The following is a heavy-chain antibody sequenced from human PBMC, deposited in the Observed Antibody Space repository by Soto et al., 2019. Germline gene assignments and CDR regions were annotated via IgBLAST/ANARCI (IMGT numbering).Heavy chain of an antibody. Sequence: GGSLRLSCSASGFTFINYGMHWFRQAPGKGLEWVAIIWHDGNNKYYADSVRGRFIISRDNSKNRLYLQMNSLRAEDTAVYYCASDLVGASDSYGLDVWGQGTPVTVSS. CDR1: GFTFINYG. J-gene: IGHJ6*02. D-gene: IGHD1-26*01. V-gene: IGHV3-33*01. CDR2: IWHDGNNK. CDR3: ASDLVGASDSYGLDV.